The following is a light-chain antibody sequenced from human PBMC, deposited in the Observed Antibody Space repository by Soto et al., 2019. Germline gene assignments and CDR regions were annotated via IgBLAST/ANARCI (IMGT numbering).Light chain of an antibody. CDR2: KAS. J-gene: IGKJ1*01. CDR1: QSISSW. CDR3: QQYNVYEWT. V-gene: IGKV1-5*03. Sequence: IQMTQSPSTLSASVGDRVTITCRASQSISSWLAWYQQKPGKAPKLLIYKASSLQSGVPSRFRGSGSGTEFTLTISSLQPDDFATYYCQQYNVYEWTFGQGTKVEIK.